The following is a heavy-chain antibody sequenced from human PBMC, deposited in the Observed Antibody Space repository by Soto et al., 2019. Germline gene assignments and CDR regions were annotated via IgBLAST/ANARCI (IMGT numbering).Heavy chain of an antibody. Sequence: GGSLRLSCAASGFTFSSYSMNWVRQAPGKGLEWVSYISSSGHTIYYGDSVKGRFTISRDNAKNSLYLQMNSLRDDDTAVYYCARGRGYCGGTNCYLDYWGQGALVTVSS. CDR2: ISSSGHTI. CDR1: GFTFSSYS. CDR3: ARGRGYCGGTNCYLDY. V-gene: IGHV3-48*02. J-gene: IGHJ4*02. D-gene: IGHD2-21*01.